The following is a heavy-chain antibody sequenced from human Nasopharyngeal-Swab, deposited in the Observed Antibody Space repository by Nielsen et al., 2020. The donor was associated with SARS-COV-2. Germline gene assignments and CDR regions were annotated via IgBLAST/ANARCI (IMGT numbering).Heavy chain of an antibody. CDR2: IKQEGSEK. CDR1: GFTFSSYW. D-gene: IGHD4/OR15-4a*01. J-gene: IGHJ6*02. CDR3: ARDIYGDNYYYYYGMDV. V-gene: IGHV3-7*01. Sequence: GGSLRLSCAASGFTFSSYWMSWVRQAPGKGLEWVANIKQEGSEKYYVDSVKGRFTISRDNAKNSLYLQMNSLRAEDTAVYYCARDIYGDNYYYYYGMDVWGQGTTVTVSS.